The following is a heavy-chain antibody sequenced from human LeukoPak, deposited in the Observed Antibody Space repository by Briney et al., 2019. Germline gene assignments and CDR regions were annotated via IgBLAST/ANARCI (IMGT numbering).Heavy chain of an antibody. CDR2: ISSSSSYI. CDR3: TTDGRSYSSSWNFDY. D-gene: IGHD6-13*01. CDR1: GFTFSSYT. V-gene: IGHV3-21*01. J-gene: IGHJ4*02. Sequence: PGGSLRLSCAASGFTFSSYTMNWVRQAPGKGLEWVSSISSSSSYIYYADSVEGRFTISRDNSKNTLYLRMNSLRAEDTAVYYCTTDGRSYSSSWNFDYWGQGTLVTVSS.